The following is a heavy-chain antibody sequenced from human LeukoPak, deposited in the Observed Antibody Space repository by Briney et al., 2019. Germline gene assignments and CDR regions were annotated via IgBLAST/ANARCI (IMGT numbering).Heavy chain of an antibody. V-gene: IGHV3-64D*06. Sequence: GGSLRLSCSASGFTFSSYAMHWVRQAPGKGLEYASAISSNGGSTYYADSVKGRFTISRDNSKNTLYLQMSTLRAEDTAVYYCVKDPGYSSSWYFDYWGQGTLVTVSS. CDR3: VKDPGYSSSWYFDY. CDR2: ISSNGGST. J-gene: IGHJ4*02. CDR1: GFTFSSYA. D-gene: IGHD6-13*01.